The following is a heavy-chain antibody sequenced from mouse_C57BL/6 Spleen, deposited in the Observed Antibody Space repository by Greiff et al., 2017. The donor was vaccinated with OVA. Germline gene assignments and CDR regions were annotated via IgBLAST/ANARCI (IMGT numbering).Heavy chain of an antibody. Sequence: QVQLQQPGTELVKPGASVKLSCKASGYTFTSYWMHWVKQRPGQGLEWIGNINPSNGGTNYNEKFKSKATLTVDESSSTAYMQLSSLTSEDSAVYYCARGGLLGRGFDYWGQGTTLTVSS. V-gene: IGHV1-53*01. CDR1: GYTFTSYW. CDR3: ARGGLLGRGFDY. J-gene: IGHJ2*01. D-gene: IGHD4-1*01. CDR2: INPSNGGT.